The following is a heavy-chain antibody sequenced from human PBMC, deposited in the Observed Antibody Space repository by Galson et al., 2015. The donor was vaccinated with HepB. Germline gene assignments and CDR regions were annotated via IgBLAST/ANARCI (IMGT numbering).Heavy chain of an antibody. Sequence: SETLSLTCTVSGGSVNSGSYYWSWIRQPPGKGLEWIGYIYYSGSTNYNPSLKSRVTISVDTSKNQFSLKLSSVTAADTAVYYCARSGWELLPFDYWGQGTLVTVSS. J-gene: IGHJ4*02. V-gene: IGHV4-61*01. CDR1: GGSVNSGSYY. CDR2: IYYSGST. CDR3: ARSGWELLPFDY. D-gene: IGHD1-26*01.